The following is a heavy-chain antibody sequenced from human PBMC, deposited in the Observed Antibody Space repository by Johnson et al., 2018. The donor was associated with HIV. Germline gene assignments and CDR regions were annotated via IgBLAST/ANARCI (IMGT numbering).Heavy chain of an antibody. Sequence: QVQLMESGGGVVQPGRSLRLSCAASGFTFSSYAMHWVRQAPGKGLEWVAVISYDGSNKYYADSVKGRFTISRDNSKNTLYLQMNSLRPEDTAVYYCASGGHYDLNSFDILGQGTMVTVSS. CDR1: GFTFSSYA. D-gene: IGHD3-16*01. J-gene: IGHJ3*02. V-gene: IGHV3-30*04. CDR3: ASGGHYDLNSFDI. CDR2: ISYDGSNK.